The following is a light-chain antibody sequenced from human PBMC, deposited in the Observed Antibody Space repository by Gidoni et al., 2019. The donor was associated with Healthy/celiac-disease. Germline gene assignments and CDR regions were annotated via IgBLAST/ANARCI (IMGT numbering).Light chain of an antibody. V-gene: IGKV4-1*01. Sequence: DIVMTHSPDSLAVPLGERATINCKSSQSFLYSSNNKNYLAWYQQKPGQPPKLLIYWASTRESGVPDRFSGSGSGTDFTLTISSLQAEDVAVYYCQQYYSTPMYTFGQGTKLEIK. J-gene: IGKJ2*01. CDR2: WAS. CDR1: QSFLYSSNNKNY. CDR3: QQYYSTPMYT.